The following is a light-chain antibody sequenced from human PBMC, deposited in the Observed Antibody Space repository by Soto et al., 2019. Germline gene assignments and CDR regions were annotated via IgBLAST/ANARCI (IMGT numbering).Light chain of an antibody. J-gene: IGKJ3*01. CDR1: QNVGTY. Sequence: EIVLTQSPATLSLSPGERAILSCRASQNVGTYLAWYQQKPCQAPSLLIYDASNWATGVPSRFCGSGSGTEFTLSISSLEPEEFAVYYCQQRSNWPGTFGPGTKVDLK. CDR2: DAS. CDR3: QQRSNWPGT. V-gene: IGKV3-11*01.